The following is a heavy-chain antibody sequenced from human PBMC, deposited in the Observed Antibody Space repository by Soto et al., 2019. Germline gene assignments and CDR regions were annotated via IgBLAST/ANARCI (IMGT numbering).Heavy chain of an antibody. D-gene: IGHD6-13*01. CDR2: ISGSGGST. J-gene: IGHJ6*02. CDR1: GFTFSSFA. CDR3: AKGAAGDYYYYGMDV. V-gene: IGHV3-23*01. Sequence: GGSLRLSCAASGFTFSSFAMSWVRQAPGKGLEWVSAISGSGGSTYYADSVKGRFTISRDNSKNTLYLQMNSLRAEDTAVYYCAKGAAGDYYYYGMDVWGQGTTVTVSS.